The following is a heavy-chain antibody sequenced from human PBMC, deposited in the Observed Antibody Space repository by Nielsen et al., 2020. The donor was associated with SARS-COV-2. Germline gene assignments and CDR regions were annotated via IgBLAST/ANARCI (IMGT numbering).Heavy chain of an antibody. CDR2: IYYSGST. V-gene: IGHV4-59*01. J-gene: IGHJ4*02. Sequence: SETLSLTCTVYGGSISSYYWSWIRQPPGKGLEWIWYIYYSGSTNYHPSLKSRVTISVDTSKNKFYLTLSAVTAAATAAYYCAKHGRDSSGYYPGYWGQGTLVTVSS. CDR1: GGSISSYY. D-gene: IGHD3-22*01. CDR3: AKHGRDSSGYYPGY.